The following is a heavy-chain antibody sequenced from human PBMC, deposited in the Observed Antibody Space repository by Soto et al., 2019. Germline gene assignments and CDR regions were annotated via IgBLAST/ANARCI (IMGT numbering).Heavy chain of an antibody. CDR1: GYSFTNYW. CDR3: AKLPYASGWXDF. J-gene: IGHJ3*01. CDR2: IGPSDSYT. V-gene: IGHV5-10-1*01. D-gene: IGHD6-19*01. Sequence: PGESLKISCKGSGYSFTNYWIIWVRQMPGKGLELMGRIGPSDSYTNYSPSFQGHVTISVDKSINTAYLQWGSLKASDTAMYYCAKLPYASGWXDFWGQGTKVT.